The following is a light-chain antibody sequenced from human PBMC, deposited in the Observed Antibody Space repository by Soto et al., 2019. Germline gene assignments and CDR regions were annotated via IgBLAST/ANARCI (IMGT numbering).Light chain of an antibody. CDR2: GAS. J-gene: IGKJ1*01. V-gene: IGKV3-20*01. CDR1: QSVSSNY. CDR3: QQYGSSHPT. Sequence: EIVLTQSPGTLSLSPGERATLSCRASQSVSSNYLAWYQRKPGQAPRLLIYGASRRAIAIPNRFSGSGAGTHFDLTITGLEPEDYAVNCCQQYGSSHPTFGRGTKVEI.